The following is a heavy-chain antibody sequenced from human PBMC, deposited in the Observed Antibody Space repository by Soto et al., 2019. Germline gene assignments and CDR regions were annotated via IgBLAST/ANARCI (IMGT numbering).Heavy chain of an antibody. Sequence: QLQLQESGPGLVKPSETLSLTCTVSSGSISSSSHYWGWIRQPPGKGLEWIGSIYYSGSTYYNPSLKSRVTISVDTAKNQFSLKLSSVTAADTAVYYCARKRAAYLDYWGQGTLVTVSS. CDR3: ARKRAAYLDY. J-gene: IGHJ4*02. V-gene: IGHV4-39*01. CDR1: SGSISSSSHY. D-gene: IGHD2-15*01. CDR2: IYYSGST.